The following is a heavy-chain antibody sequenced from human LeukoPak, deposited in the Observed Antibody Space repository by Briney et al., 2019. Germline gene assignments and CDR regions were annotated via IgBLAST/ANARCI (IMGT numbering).Heavy chain of an antibody. CDR3: ARDRGGYTYSHDY. Sequence: SETLSLTCAVYGGSFSGYYWSWICQPLGKGLEWIGEIYHDGSTNYNPSLKSRVTISMDKSKNQLSLKLNFVTAADTAVYYCARDRGGYTYSHDYWGQGTLVTVSS. J-gene: IGHJ4*02. V-gene: IGHV4-34*01. CDR2: IYHDGST. D-gene: IGHD5-18*01. CDR1: GGSFSGYY.